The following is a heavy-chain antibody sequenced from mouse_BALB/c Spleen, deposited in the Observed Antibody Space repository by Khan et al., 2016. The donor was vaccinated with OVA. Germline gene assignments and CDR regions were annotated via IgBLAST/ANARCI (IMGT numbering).Heavy chain of an antibody. V-gene: IGHV5-6-5*01. Sequence: EVELVESGGGLVKPGGSLKLSCAASGFTFSSYAVSWIRQTPEKSLEWVASINSGGSTYYPDSVMGRFTISRDDARNILYMQMSSLRSEDTAMYYCTRLVDYWGQGTSVTVSS. CDR1: GFTFSSYA. CDR2: INSGGST. J-gene: IGHJ4*01. CDR3: TRLVDY.